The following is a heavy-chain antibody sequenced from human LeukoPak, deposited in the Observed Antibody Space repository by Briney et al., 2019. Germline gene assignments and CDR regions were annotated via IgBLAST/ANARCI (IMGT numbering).Heavy chain of an antibody. V-gene: IGHV1-2*02. D-gene: IGHD6-6*01. CDR3: ARVAARPYLYYYMDV. CDR1: GYAFSGYY. Sequence: ASVKVSCKASGYAFSGYYIHWVCQAPGQGLEWMGWINPNSGGTNYAQNFQGRVTMTRDTSITTAYMELRGLRSDDTAVFYCARVAARPYLYYYMDVWGQGTTVTVSS. J-gene: IGHJ6*03. CDR2: INPNSGGT.